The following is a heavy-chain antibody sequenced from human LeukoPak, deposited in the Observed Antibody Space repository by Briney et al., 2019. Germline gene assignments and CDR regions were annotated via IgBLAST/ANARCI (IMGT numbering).Heavy chain of an antibody. CDR1: GYTSTGYY. CDR3: ARVQAGTTADY. Sequence: AASVKVSCKASGYTSTGYYMHWVRQAPGQGLEWMGWINPNSGGTNYAQKFQGRVTMTRDTSISTAYMELSRLRSDDTAVYYCARVQAGTTADYWGQGTLVTVSS. V-gene: IGHV1-2*02. D-gene: IGHD1-1*01. J-gene: IGHJ4*02. CDR2: INPNSGGT.